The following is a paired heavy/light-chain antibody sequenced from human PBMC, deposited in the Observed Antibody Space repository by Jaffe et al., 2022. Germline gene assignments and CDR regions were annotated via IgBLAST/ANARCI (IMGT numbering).Heavy chain of an antibody. D-gene: IGHD4-17*01. CDR2: IIPIFGTA. CDR1: GGTFSSYA. Sequence: QVQLVQSGAEVKKPGSSVKVSCKASGGTFSSYAISWVRQAPGQGLEWMGGIIPIFGTANYAQKFQGRVTITADESTSTAYMELSSLRSEDTAVYYCARATTPKNYGDYGSTYWVVESIDWGQGTLVTVSS. V-gene: IGHV1-69*01. J-gene: IGHJ4*02. CDR3: ARATTPKNYGDYGSTYWVVESID.
Light chain of an antibody. CDR2: KDS. CDR3: QSADSSGTYPLWV. CDR1: ALPKQY. Sequence: SYELTQPPSVSVSPGQTARITCSGDALPKQYAYWYQQKPGQAPVLVIYKDSERPSGIPERFSGSSSGTTVTLTISGVQAEDEADYYCQSADSSGTYPLWVFGTGTKVTVL. J-gene: IGLJ1*01. V-gene: IGLV3-25*03.